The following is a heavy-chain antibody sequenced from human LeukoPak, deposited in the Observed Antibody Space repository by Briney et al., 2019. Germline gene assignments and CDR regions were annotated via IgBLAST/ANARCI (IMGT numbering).Heavy chain of an antibody. J-gene: IGHJ3*01. Sequence: SETLSLTCAVYGGSFSGSFWTWIRQPPGKGLEWIGEINHSGSTNSNPSLKSRVTISVDTSKSQFSLKLRSVTAADTALYYCARGLRRRGADSFDLCGQGTMVTVSS. D-gene: IGHD1-26*01. CDR2: INHSGST. V-gene: IGHV4-34*01. CDR1: GGSFSGSF. CDR3: ARGLRRRGADSFDL.